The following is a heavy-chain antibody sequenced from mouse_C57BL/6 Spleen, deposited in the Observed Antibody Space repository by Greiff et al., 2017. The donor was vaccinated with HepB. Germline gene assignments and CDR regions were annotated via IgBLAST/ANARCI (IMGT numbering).Heavy chain of an antibody. V-gene: IGHV5-9*01. Sequence: EVQVVESGGGLVKPGGSLKLSCAASGFTFSSYTMSWVRQTPEKRLEWVATISGGGGNTYYPDSVKGRFTISRDNAKNTLYLQMSSLRSEDTALYYCARLSDGFAYWGQGTLVTVSA. CDR3: ARLSDGFAY. J-gene: IGHJ3*01. D-gene: IGHD2-3*01. CDR1: GFTFSSYT. CDR2: ISGGGGNT.